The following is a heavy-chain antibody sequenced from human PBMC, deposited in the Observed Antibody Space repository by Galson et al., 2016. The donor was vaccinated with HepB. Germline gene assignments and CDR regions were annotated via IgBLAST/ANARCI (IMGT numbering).Heavy chain of an antibody. CDR1: GGSLRSNNYY. D-gene: IGHD6-13*01. Sequence: SETLSLTCNVSGGSLRSNNYYWGWVRQPPGKGLEWIGSVYHSGSTYYNPSLKSRVTISVETSKNQFSLKLTSVTAADTAVYYCVRDELRGTYSSSWYGSGPGWFDAWGQGTLVTVS. CDR3: VRDELRGTYSSSWYGSGPGWFDA. J-gene: IGHJ5*02. V-gene: IGHV4-39*07. CDR2: VYHSGST.